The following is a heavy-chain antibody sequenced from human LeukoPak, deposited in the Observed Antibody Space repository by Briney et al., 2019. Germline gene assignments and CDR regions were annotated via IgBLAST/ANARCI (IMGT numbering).Heavy chain of an antibody. V-gene: IGHV3-7*01. CDR2: IKQDGSEK. Sequence: GGSLRLSCAASGFTFSSYWMSWVRQAPGKGLEWVPNIKQDGSEKYYVDSVKGRFTISRDNAKNSLYLQMNSLRAEDTAVYYCASMVRGVISPPDYWGQGTLVTVSS. J-gene: IGHJ4*02. CDR1: GFTFSSYW. D-gene: IGHD3-10*01. CDR3: ASMVRGVISPPDY.